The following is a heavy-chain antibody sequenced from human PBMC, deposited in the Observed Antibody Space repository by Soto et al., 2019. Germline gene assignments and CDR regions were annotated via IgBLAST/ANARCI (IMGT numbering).Heavy chain of an antibody. D-gene: IGHD3-3*01. V-gene: IGHV4-34*01. CDR2: INHSGRT. CDR1: GGSFSGYY. Sequence: SETLSLTCAVYGGSFSGYYWSWIRQPPGKGLEWIGEINHSGRTNYNPSLKSRVTISGDTSKNQFSLKLSSVTAADTAVYYCARGVWLLSSPTNSYFDYWGQGTLVTVSS. J-gene: IGHJ4*02. CDR3: ARGVWLLSSPTNSYFDY.